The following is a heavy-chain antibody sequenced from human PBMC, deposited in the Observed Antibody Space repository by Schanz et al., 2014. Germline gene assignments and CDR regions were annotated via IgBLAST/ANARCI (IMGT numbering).Heavy chain of an antibody. CDR3: ATMWGYCTATACQILEVLDV. V-gene: IGHV1-18*01. D-gene: IGHD2-8*02. CDR2: ISGYTGDT. Sequence: QILLVQPGPEVKKPGASVTVSCKASGYDFHIYAYSWVRQAPGQGPEWIGWISGYTGDTKYAQKFQHRVNMTTDRTTSTVYMELRRLRSDDTAMYYCATMWGYCTATACQILEVLDVWGQGTMVTVS. CDR1: GYDFHIYA. J-gene: IGHJ3*01.